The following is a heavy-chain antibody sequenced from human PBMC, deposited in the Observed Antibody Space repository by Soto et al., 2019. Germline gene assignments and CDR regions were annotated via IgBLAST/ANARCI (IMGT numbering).Heavy chain of an antibody. Sequence: XESLSLPCAVYGGSFSGFYWTWIRQPPGKRLDWIGEINHSGSTYCSPSLNSRVTISIDTSRKQFSLNLSSVTAADTGVYYCARIIRGIAGRSSNFGDFWGKGTPVTLL. D-gene: IGHD6-6*01. J-gene: IGHJ4*02. CDR2: INHSGST. CDR1: GGSFSGFY. CDR3: ARIIRGIAGRSSNFGDF. V-gene: IGHV4-34*01.